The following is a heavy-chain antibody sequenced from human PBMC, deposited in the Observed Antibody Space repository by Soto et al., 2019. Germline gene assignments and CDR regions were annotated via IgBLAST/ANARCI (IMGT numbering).Heavy chain of an antibody. CDR1: GFIFSRSA. J-gene: IGHJ4*02. CDR3: ARINSGWGPLRPYPFDY. D-gene: IGHD6-19*01. Sequence: PGGSQRLSCAASGFIFSRSAMNWVRQAPGKGLEWVSSISSSSSYIYYANSVKGRFTIPRANAKNPLYLQMNSLRAEDTAVYYFARINSGWGPLRPYPFDYCGQGALVTLSS. CDR2: ISSSSSYI. V-gene: IGHV3-21*01.